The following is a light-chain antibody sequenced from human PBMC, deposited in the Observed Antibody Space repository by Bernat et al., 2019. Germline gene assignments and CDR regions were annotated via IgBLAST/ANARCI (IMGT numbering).Light chain of an antibody. CDR3: QQYNNWPRS. CDR1: QSVSSD. J-gene: IGKJ4*01. V-gene: IGKV3-15*01. Sequence: EIVMTQSPATLSVSPGERATLSCRASQSVSSDLVWYQQKPGQAPRPLIYGASTRATGIPARFSGSGSGTEFTLTINSLQSEDFAVYYCQQYNNWPRSFGGGTKVEIK. CDR2: GAS.